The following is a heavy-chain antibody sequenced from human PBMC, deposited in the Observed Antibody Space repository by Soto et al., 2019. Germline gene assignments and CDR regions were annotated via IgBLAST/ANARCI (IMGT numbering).Heavy chain of an antibody. J-gene: IGHJ4*02. CDR2: IYPEDSEV. CDR3: ARHLYFDSSGYYFDQ. Sequence: PGESLKISCKGSEYSFPHYWIGWVRQMPGKGLEWMGIIYPEDSEVRYSPAFQGQVTISADKSISTAFLQWSSLGASDTAIHYCARHLYFDSSGYYFDQWGQGTPVTVSS. D-gene: IGHD3-22*01. V-gene: IGHV5-51*01. CDR1: EYSFPHYW.